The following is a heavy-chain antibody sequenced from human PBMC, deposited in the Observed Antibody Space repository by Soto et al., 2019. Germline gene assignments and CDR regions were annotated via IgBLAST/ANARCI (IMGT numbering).Heavy chain of an antibody. D-gene: IGHD3-16*01. CDR2: IYYSGTT. V-gene: IGHV4-61*01. CDR3: ARSQRGRTAFTFDY. CDR1: GDSVSNDNYY. Sequence: WETLSLTCAVSGDSVSNDNYYWIWIRQPPGKGLEWIGYIYYSGTTNYNSYLKSRLSLSVDMSKNQFSLKLASVTAANTAVYFCARSQRGRTAFTFDYWGQGALVTVSS. J-gene: IGHJ4*02.